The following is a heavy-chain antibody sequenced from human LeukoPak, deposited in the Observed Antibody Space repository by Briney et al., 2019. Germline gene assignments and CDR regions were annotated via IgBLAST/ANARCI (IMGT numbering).Heavy chain of an antibody. V-gene: IGHV3-53*01. CDR3: AGGGSGSYYPLDY. J-gene: IGHJ4*02. Sequence: GGSLRLSCAASGFTVSSNYMSWVRQAPGKGLEWVSVIYSGGSTYYADSVKGRFTISRDNSKNTLYLQMNSLRAEDTAVYYRAGGGSGSYYPLDYWGQGTLVTVSS. CDR2: IYSGGST. D-gene: IGHD3-10*01. CDR1: GFTVSSNY.